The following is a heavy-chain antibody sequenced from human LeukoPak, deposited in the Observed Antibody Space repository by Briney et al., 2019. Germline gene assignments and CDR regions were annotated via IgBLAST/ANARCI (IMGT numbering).Heavy chain of an antibody. CDR3: ARSGLSRFGF. Sequence: GGSLRLSCAASGFTFSRYSMNWVRQAPGKGLEWVSAISGSGGSTYYADSVKGRFTISRDNSKNTLYLQMNSLRAEDTAVYYCARSGLSRFGFWGQGTLVTVSS. V-gene: IGHV3-23*01. CDR1: GFTFSRYS. J-gene: IGHJ4*02. D-gene: IGHD2/OR15-2a*01. CDR2: ISGSGGST.